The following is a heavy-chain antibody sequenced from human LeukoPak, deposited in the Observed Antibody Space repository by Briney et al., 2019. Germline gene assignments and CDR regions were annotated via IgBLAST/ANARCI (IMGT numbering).Heavy chain of an antibody. CDR2: INPNSGGT. Sequence: GASVKVSCKASGYTFTCYYMHWVRQAPGQGLEWMGRINPNSGGTNYAQKFQGRVTMTRDTSISTAYMELSRLRSDDTAVYYCARDKGYSYGYKPGAFDYWGQGTLVTVSS. CDR1: GYTFTCYY. CDR3: ARDKGYSYGYKPGAFDY. V-gene: IGHV1-2*06. D-gene: IGHD5-18*01. J-gene: IGHJ4*02.